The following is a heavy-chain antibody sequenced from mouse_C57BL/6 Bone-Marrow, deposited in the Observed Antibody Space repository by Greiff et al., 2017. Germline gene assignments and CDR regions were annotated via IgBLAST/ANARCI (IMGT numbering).Heavy chain of an antibody. Sequence: VQLQESGAELVRPGASVTLSCKASGYTFTDYEMHWVKQTPVHGLEWIGAIDPETGGTAYNQKFKGKAILTADKSSSTAYMELRSLASEDSAVYYCTRSVCSWLAYWGRGTLVTVSA. J-gene: IGHJ3*01. V-gene: IGHV1-15*01. CDR1: GYTFTDYE. CDR3: TRSVCSWLAY. CDR2: IDPETGGT.